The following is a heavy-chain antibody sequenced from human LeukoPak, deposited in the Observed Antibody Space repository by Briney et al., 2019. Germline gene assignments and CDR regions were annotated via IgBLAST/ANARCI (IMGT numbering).Heavy chain of an antibody. D-gene: IGHD6-19*01. CDR2: INHSGST. CDR3: ARVQVADIDY. CDR1: GGPFSGYY. V-gene: IGHV4-34*01. Sequence: SETLSLTCAVYGGPFSGYYWSWIRQPPGKGLEWIGEINHSGSTNYNPSLKSRVTISVDTSKNQFSLKLSSVTAADTAVYYCARVQVADIDYWGQGTLVTVSS. J-gene: IGHJ4*02.